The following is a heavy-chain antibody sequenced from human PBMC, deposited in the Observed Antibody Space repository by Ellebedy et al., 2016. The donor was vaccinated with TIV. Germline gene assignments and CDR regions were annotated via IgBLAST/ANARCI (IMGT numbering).Heavy chain of an antibody. J-gene: IGHJ4*02. CDR1: GFTFSSYD. V-gene: IGHV3-23*01. Sequence: GESLKISXTASGFTFSSYDMSWVRQAPGKGLKWVSGISRSGETTYYADSVKGRFTISRDNRKNTLYLQMNSLRAEDTAVYYCAKDRDDAGDYVFDSWGLGSLVTVSS. CDR3: AKDRDDAGDYVFDS. CDR2: ISRSGETT. D-gene: IGHD4-17*01.